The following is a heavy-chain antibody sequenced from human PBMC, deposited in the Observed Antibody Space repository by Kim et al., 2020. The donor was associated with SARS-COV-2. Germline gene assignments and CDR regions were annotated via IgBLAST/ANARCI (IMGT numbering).Heavy chain of an antibody. Sequence: TFQGRVSITRDTSPTTAYMELTSLRSEDTAVYYCARVDYGSGSYYFDYWGQGTLVTVSS. D-gene: IGHD3-10*01. J-gene: IGHJ4*02. CDR3: ARVDYGSGSYYFDY. V-gene: IGHV1-3*01.